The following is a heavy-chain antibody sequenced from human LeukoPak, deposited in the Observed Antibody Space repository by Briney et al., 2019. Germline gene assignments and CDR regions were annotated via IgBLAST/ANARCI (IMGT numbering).Heavy chain of an antibody. Sequence: GGSLRLSCTASGFTFGDYAMSWVRQAPGKGLEWVGFIRSKAYGGTTEYAASAKGRFTISRDDSKSIAYLQMNSLKTEDTAVYYCTRQAIGGGSYNYFVYWGQGTLVTVSS. CDR1: GFTFGDYA. D-gene: IGHD1-26*01. J-gene: IGHJ4*02. CDR3: TRQAIGGGSYNYFVY. V-gene: IGHV3-49*04. CDR2: IRSKAYGGTT.